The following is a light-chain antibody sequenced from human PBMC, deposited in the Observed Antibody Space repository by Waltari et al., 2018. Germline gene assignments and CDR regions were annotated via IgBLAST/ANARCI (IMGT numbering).Light chain of an antibody. CDR2: AAS. CDR3: QQAAKFPLT. Sequence: DIQMTQSPSSVSASVGDRVTITCRASQGISTWLTWYQQKPGEVPKLLIYAASTLETGVPSRFSGGGSGTEFTLTINSLHPEDVATYYCQQAAKFPLTFGGGTKVEIK. V-gene: IGKV1-12*01. CDR1: QGISTW. J-gene: IGKJ4*01.